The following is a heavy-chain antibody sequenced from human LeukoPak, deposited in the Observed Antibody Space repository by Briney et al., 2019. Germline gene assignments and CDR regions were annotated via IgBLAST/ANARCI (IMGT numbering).Heavy chain of an antibody. J-gene: IGHJ4*02. Sequence: GGALRLSCAASGFTFSSYWMHWVRQVSGKGLVWVSRINSDGSSTSCADSVKGRFAISRDNAKNTLYLQVNSLRAEDTAVYYCARGGSGYSSSWSTFDSWGQGALVTVSS. CDR1: GFTFSSYW. D-gene: IGHD6-13*01. CDR2: INSDGSST. V-gene: IGHV3-74*01. CDR3: ARGGSGYSSSWSTFDS.